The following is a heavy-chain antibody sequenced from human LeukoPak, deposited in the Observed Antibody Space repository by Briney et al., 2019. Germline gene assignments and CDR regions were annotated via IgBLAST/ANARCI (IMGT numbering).Heavy chain of an antibody. D-gene: IGHD1-26*01. J-gene: IGHJ4*02. CDR1: GFTFSSYS. Sequence: GGSLRLSCAASGFTFSSYSMNWVRQAPGKGLGWVSSISSSSSYIYYADSVKGRSTISRDNAKNSLYLQMNSLRAEDTAVYYCASEVGATSLGNDYWGQGTLVTVSS. V-gene: IGHV3-21*01. CDR3: ASEVGATSLGNDY. CDR2: ISSSSSYI.